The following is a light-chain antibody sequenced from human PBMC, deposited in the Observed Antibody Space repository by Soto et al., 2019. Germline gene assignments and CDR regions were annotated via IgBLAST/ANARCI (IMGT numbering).Light chain of an antibody. CDR1: QAISSW. CDR3: QQYGSWT. V-gene: IGKV1-12*01. J-gene: IGKJ1*01. CDR2: GAS. Sequence: DIPMTQSPSSVSASVGDRVTITCRASQAISSWLGWYQQKPGKAPKLLIYGASSLQSGVPSRFSGGGSATDFTLTISSLQPEDSAIYYCQQYGSWTFGQGTKVEI.